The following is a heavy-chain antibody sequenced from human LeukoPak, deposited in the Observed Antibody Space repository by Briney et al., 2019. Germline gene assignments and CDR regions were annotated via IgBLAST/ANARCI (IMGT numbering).Heavy chain of an antibody. V-gene: IGHV4-38-2*02. J-gene: IGHJ4*02. CDR3: ARWDGDSSGWYNY. CDR1: GYSISSGYY. Sequence: PSETLSLTCTVSGYSISSGYYWGWIRQPPGKGLEWIGSIYYSGSTNYNPSLKSRVTISVDTSKNQFSLKLSSVTAADTAVYYCARWDGDSSGWYNYWGQGTLVTVSS. D-gene: IGHD6-19*01. CDR2: IYYSGST.